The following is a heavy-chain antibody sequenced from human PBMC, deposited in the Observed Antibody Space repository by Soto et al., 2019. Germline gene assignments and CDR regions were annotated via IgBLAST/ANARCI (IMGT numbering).Heavy chain of an antibody. D-gene: IGHD3-22*01. CDR3: ARVDHYDSRPFDY. J-gene: IGHJ4*01. V-gene: IGHV3-30*03. CDR2: ISYDGRNE. CDR1: GFTFSSYG. Sequence: GGSLRLSCAASGFTFSSYGMHWVHQAPGKGLEWVAVISYDGRNEYYPDSAKGRFTISRDNSKNTLYLQANSLKAEDTAVYYCARVDHYDSRPFDYWGHGNLVTVAS.